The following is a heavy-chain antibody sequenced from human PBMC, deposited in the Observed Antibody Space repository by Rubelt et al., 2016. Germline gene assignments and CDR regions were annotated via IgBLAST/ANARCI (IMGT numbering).Heavy chain of an antibody. D-gene: IGHD3-10*01. Sequence: QVQLQQWGAGLLKPSETLSLTCAVYGGSFSGYYWSWIRQPPGKGLEWIGDVNHAAVTVYSPSLKSRVTISLDTSKNHLSLRLDSVTAADTAVYYCARGASPWYYGTNDYYHYWGPGSQVVVSS. J-gene: IGHJ4*02. V-gene: IGHV4-34*01. CDR3: ARGASPWYYGTNDYYHY. CDR1: GGSFSGYY. CDR2: VNHAAVT.